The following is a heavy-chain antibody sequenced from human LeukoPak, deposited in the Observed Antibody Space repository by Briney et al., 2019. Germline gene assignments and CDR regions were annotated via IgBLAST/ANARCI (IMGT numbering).Heavy chain of an antibody. Sequence: GGSLRLSCAASGFTFSRFSMHWVRQAPGKGPVWVSRINADGSTTTYADSVKGRFTISRDNAKNTLYLQMNSLRAEDTAVYYCAQSGGMDVWGQGTTVTVSS. CDR2: INADGSTT. J-gene: IGHJ6*02. CDR3: AQSGGMDV. V-gene: IGHV3-74*01. CDR1: GFTFSRFS.